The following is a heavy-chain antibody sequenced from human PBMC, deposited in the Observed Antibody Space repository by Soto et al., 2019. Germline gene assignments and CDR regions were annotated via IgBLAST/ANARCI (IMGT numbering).Heavy chain of an antibody. V-gene: IGHV1-69*05. CDR1: GGTFSTYV. D-gene: IGHD3-3*01. CDR2: IIPICGTA. CDR3: AGQTTILAPFDY. Sequence: QVQLVQSGDEVKKPGSSVKVSCKASGGTFSTYVISWVRQAPGQGLEWLGGIIPICGTANYAQRFQGRVTISSDESTSTAYMELSSLRSEDTAVYYCAGQTTILAPFDYWGQGTLVTVSS. J-gene: IGHJ4*02.